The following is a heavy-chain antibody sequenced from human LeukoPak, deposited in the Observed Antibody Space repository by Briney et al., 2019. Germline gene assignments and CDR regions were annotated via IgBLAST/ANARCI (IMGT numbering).Heavy chain of an antibody. CDR2: IDHSGST. CDR3: ARGRRGMVRGIIDY. J-gene: IGHJ4*02. CDR1: GGSSSSSNW. V-gene: IGHV4-4*02. D-gene: IGHD3-10*01. Sequence: SETLSLTCAVSGGSSSSSNWWNWVRQPPGKGLEWIGEIDHSGSTNYNPSLKSRVTISVDTSKNQFSLKLSSVTAADTAVYYCARGRRGMVRGIIDYWGQGTLVTVSS.